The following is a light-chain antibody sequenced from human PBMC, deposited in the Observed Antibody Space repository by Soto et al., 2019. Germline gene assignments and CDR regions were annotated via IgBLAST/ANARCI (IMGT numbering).Light chain of an antibody. CDR1: HYISNS. V-gene: IGKV1-39*01. J-gene: IGKJ2*03. CDR2: SAS. CDR3: QQSYTLRYS. Sequence: DIQMTQSPSSLSASVGDRVTITCRTSHYISNSLNWYQQKPGKAPKLLIFSASSLPSGVPLRFSGSGSGTDFTLSISSLQPEDFGTYFCQQSYTLRYSFGQGTKLEV.